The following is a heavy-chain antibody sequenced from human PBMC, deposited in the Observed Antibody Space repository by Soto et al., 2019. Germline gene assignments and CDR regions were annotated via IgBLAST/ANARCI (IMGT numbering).Heavy chain of an antibody. CDR1: GFTFSSYS. V-gene: IGHV3-64D*06. J-gene: IGHJ3*01. CDR3: VKALSARYNSAKDFDV. Sequence: GGSLRLACAASGFTFSSYSMGWVRQAPGEGLEYVSAITNNGGNTYYADSVNGRFTISRDNSKNTMWLQMSSLRTEDTAVYFCVKALSARYNSAKDFDVWGQGTMVTVSS. D-gene: IGHD2-2*02. CDR2: ITNNGGNT.